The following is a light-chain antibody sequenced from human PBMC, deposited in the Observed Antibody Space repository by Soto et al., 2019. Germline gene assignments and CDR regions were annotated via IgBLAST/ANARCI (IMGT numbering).Light chain of an antibody. CDR1: QSVSNNY. V-gene: IGKV3D-20*02. Sequence: EIVLTQSPGTLSLSPWEIATLSCRASQSVSNNYLAWYQQKPGQAPRLLIYGASNRATGIPDRFSGSGSGTDFTLTISRLEPEDFAVYYCQQRSNWPPITFGQGTRLEI. CDR3: QQRSNWPPIT. CDR2: GAS. J-gene: IGKJ5*01.